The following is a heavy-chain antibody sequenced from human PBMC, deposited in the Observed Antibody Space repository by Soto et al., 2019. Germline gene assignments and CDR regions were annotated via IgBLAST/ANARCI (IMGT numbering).Heavy chain of an antibody. CDR2: IIPIFGTA. CDR3: ARDRGAVTTLYWYFDL. V-gene: IGHV1-69*06. J-gene: IGHJ2*01. CDR1: GGTFSSYA. D-gene: IGHD4-17*01. Sequence: SVKVSCKASGGTFSSYAISWVRQAPGQGLEWMGGIIPIFGTANYAQKFQGRVTITADKSTSTAYMELSSLRSEDTAVYYCARDRGAVTTLYWYFDLWGRGTLVTVSS.